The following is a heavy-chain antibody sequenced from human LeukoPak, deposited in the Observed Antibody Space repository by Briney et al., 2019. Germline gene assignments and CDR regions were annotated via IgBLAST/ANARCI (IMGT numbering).Heavy chain of an antibody. D-gene: IGHD6-19*01. J-gene: IGHJ5*02. CDR3: ATFETVAATWFEP. CDR1: GFTFSSYW. CDR2: ISGGSRYI. V-gene: IGHV3-21*01. Sequence: GGSLRLSCAASGFTFSSYWMHWVRQAPGKGLEWVSSISGGSRYILYPDSVKGRFTISRDDAKNSLYLQMNSLRAEDTAVYYCATFETVAATWFEPWGQGTLVSVSS.